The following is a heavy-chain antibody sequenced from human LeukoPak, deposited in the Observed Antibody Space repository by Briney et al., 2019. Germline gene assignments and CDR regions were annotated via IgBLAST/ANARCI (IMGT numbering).Heavy chain of an antibody. D-gene: IGHD1-1*01. J-gene: IGHJ4*02. Sequence: GASVKVSCKASGGTFSSYAISWVRQAPGQGLEWMGGIIPIFGTANYAQKFQGRVTITADKSTSTAYMELSSLRSEDTAVYYCARSWGSWNEYYFDYWGQGTLVTVSS. CDR3: ARSWGSWNEYYFDY. CDR1: GGTFSSYA. V-gene: IGHV1-69*06. CDR2: IIPIFGTA.